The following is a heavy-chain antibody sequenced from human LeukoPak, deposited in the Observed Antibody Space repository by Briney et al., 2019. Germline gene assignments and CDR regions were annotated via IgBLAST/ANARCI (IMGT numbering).Heavy chain of an antibody. CDR2: IYYSGST. Sequence: SETLSLTCTVSGGSISSYYWSWIRQPPGKGLEWIGYIYYSGSTNYNPSLKSRVTISVDTSKNQFSLKLSSVTAADTAVYYCARLYYYGSGSYYALRYNCFDPWGQGTLVTVSS. V-gene: IGHV4-59*08. CDR3: ARLYYYGSGSYYALRYNCFDP. D-gene: IGHD3-10*01. J-gene: IGHJ5*02. CDR1: GGSISSYY.